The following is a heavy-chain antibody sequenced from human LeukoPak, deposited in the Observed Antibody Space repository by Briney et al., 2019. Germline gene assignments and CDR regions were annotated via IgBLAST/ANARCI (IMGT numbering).Heavy chain of an antibody. CDR2: INHSGST. Sequence: PSETLSLTCAVYGGSFSGYYWSWIRQPPGKGLEWIGEINHSGSTNYNPSLKSRVTVSVDTSKNQFSLKLSSVTAADTAVYYCARDLGEWELLPRDYWGQGTLVTVSS. D-gene: IGHD1-26*01. CDR1: GGSFSGYY. J-gene: IGHJ4*02. CDR3: ARDLGEWELLPRDY. V-gene: IGHV4-34*01.